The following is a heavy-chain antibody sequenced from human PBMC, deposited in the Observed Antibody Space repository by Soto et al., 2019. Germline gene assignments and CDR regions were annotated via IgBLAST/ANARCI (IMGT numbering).Heavy chain of an antibody. CDR3: ARFKHYYGSSGYSLLDP. CDR1: SFSDYY. Sequence: SFSDYYMSWIRQAPGKGLEWIGYIHYSGSTYYSPSLKSRVNISVDTSKNQFSMKLTSVTAADTAVYYCARFKHYYGSSGYSLLDPWGQGTQVTVSS. J-gene: IGHJ5*02. V-gene: IGHV4-30-4*01. CDR2: IHYSGST. D-gene: IGHD3-22*01.